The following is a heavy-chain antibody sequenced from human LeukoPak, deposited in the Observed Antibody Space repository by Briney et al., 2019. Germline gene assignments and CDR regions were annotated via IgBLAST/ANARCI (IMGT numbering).Heavy chain of an antibody. CDR3: ARQGSSDAFDI. J-gene: IGHJ3*02. Sequence: GGSLRLSCAASGFTFSSYSMNWVRQAPGKGLEWVSSISRSSSYIYYADSVKGRFTISRDNAKNSLYLQMNSLRAEDTAVYYCARQGSSDAFDIWGQGTMVTVSS. CDR2: ISRSSSYI. V-gene: IGHV3-21*01. CDR1: GFTFSSYS. D-gene: IGHD6-6*01.